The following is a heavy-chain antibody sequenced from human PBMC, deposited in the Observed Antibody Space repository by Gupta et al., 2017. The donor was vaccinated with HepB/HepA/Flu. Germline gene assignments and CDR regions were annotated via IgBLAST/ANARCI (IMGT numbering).Heavy chain of an antibody. CDR1: GFTFSNAW. CDR3: STITYYDFWSGSSFGMDV. V-gene: IGHV3-15*01. CDR2: IKSKTDGGTT. J-gene: IGHJ6*02. Sequence: EVQLVESGGGLVKPGGSLRLSCAASGFTFSNAWMSWVRQAPGKGLEWVGRIKSKTDGGTTDYAAPVKGRFTISGDDSKNTLYLQMNSLKTEDTAVYYCSTITYYDFWSGSSFGMDVWGQGTTVTVSS. D-gene: IGHD3-3*01.